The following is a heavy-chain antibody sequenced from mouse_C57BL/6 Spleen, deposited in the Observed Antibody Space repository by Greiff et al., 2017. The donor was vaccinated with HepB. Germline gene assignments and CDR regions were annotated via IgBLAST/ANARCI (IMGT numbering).Heavy chain of an antibody. CDR2: IHPNSGST. CDR1: GYTFTSYW. Sequence: QVQLQQPGAELVKPGASVKLSCKASGYTFTSYWMHWVKQRPGQGLEWIGMIHPNSGSTNYNEKFKSKATLTVDKSSSTAYMQLSSLTSEDSAVYYCARSPPITTVVATDWYFDVWGPGTTVTVSS. CDR3: ARSPPITTVVATDWYFDV. J-gene: IGHJ1*01. D-gene: IGHD1-1*01. V-gene: IGHV1-64*01.